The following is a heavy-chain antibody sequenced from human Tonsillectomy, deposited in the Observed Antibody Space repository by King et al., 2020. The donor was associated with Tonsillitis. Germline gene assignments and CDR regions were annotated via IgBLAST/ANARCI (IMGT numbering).Heavy chain of an antibody. Sequence: QLQESGPGLVKPSETLSLTCTVSVGSISSYYCRCIRQPPGKGLEWIWYIYYIWNTIYNPSLTSRVTISVDTSKNQFSLNLSSVTAADTAVYYCARHSSSVRGWCDPWGQGTLVTVSS. CDR2: IYYIWNT. CDR1: VGSISSYY. J-gene: IGHJ5*02. D-gene: IGHD6-19*01. CDR3: ARHSSSVRGWCDP. V-gene: IGHV4-59*08.